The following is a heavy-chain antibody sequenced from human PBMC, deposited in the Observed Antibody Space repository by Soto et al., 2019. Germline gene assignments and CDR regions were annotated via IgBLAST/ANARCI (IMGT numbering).Heavy chain of an antibody. Sequence: GGSRRLSCAASGFTFSSYGMHWVRQAPGKGLEWVAVISYDGSNKYYADSVKGRFTISRDNSKNTLYLQMNSLRAEDTAVYYCAKEVVYSGYDLDYWGQGTLVTVSS. CDR1: GFTFSSYG. J-gene: IGHJ4*02. D-gene: IGHD5-12*01. CDR2: ISYDGSNK. CDR3: AKEVVYSGYDLDY. V-gene: IGHV3-30*18.